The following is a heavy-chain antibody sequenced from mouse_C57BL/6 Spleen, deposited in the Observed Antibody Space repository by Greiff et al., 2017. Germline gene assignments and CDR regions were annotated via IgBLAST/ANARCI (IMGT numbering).Heavy chain of an antibody. Sequence: QVTLKVSGPELVKPGASVKISCKASGYAFSSSWMNWVKQRPGKGLEWIGRIYPGDGDTNYNGKFKGKATLTADKSSSTAYMQLSSLTSEDSAVYFCANGYYPFAYWGQGTLVTVSA. CDR2: IYPGDGDT. CDR1: GYAFSSSW. D-gene: IGHD2-3*01. J-gene: IGHJ3*01. CDR3: ANGYYPFAY. V-gene: IGHV1-82*01.